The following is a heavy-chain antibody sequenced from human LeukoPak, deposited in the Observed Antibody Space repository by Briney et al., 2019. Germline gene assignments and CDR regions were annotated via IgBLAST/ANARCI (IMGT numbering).Heavy chain of an antibody. V-gene: IGHV1-18*01. J-gene: IGHJ6*02. CDR1: GYTFTSYG. CDR2: ISAYNGNT. D-gene: IGHD3-10*01. CDR3: ARDYFNYGSGSYIGFYYYYGMDV. Sequence: ASVKVSCKASGYTFTSYGISWVRQAPGQGLEWMGWISAYNGNTNYAQKLQGRVTMTTDASTSTAYMELRGLRSDDTAVYYCARDYFNYGSGSYIGFYYYYGMDVWGQGTTVTVSS.